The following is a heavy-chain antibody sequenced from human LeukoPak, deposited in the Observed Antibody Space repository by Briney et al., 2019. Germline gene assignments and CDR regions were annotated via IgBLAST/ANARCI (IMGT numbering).Heavy chain of an antibody. Sequence: PGGSLRLSCAASGFTFSSYGMHWVRQALGKGLEWVSVIYSGGSTYYADSVKGRFTISRDNSKNTLYLQMNSLRAEDTAVYYCARGGRIHDTRLFDYWGQGTLVTVSS. D-gene: IGHD2/OR15-2a*01. CDR1: GFTFSSYG. J-gene: IGHJ4*02. CDR2: IYSGGST. V-gene: IGHV3-66*01. CDR3: ARGGRIHDTRLFDY.